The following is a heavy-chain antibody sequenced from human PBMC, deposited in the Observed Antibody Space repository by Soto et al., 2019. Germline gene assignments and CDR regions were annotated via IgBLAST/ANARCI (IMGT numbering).Heavy chain of an antibody. Sequence: SETLSLTCAVYGGSFSGYYWSWIRQPPGKGLEWIGEINHSGSTNYNPSLKSRVTISVDTSKNQFSLKLSSVTAADTAVYYCARDPCGSGSTKVDYWGQGTLVTVSS. V-gene: IGHV4-34*01. CDR3: ARDPCGSGSTKVDY. J-gene: IGHJ4*02. CDR2: INHSGST. CDR1: GGSFSGYY. D-gene: IGHD3-10*01.